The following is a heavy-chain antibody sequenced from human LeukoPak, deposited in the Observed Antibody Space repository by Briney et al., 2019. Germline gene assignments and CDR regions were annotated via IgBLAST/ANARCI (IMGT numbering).Heavy chain of an antibody. CDR1: GGSIISYY. CDR3: VKEGGHKIPFDY. D-gene: IGHD1-26*01. Sequence: ETLSLTCTVSGGSIISYYWSWIRQPPGQGLELGSVISVSGHTTNYADSVRGRFTISRDDSKSTLYLQMNSLRAEDTAAYYCVKEGGHKIPFDYWGQGTLVTVSS. CDR2: ISVSGHTT. V-gene: IGHV3-23*01. J-gene: IGHJ4*02.